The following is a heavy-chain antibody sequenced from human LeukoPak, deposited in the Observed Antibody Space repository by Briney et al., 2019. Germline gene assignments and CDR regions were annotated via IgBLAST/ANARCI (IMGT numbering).Heavy chain of an antibody. D-gene: IGHD2-2*01. CDR1: GYTLTELS. CDR3: ATAGCSTTSCLIAAFDY. Sequence: ASVKVSCKVSGYTLTELSMHCGRQAPGKGLEWMGGFDPEDGEIIYAQKFQGRVTMTEDTSTDTAYMKLSSLKSEDTAVYYCATAGCSTTSCLIAAFDYWGQGTLVTVSS. CDR2: FDPEDGEI. J-gene: IGHJ4*02. V-gene: IGHV1-24*01.